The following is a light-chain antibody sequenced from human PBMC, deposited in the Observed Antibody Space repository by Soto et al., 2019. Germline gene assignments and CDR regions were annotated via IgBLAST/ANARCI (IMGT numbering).Light chain of an antibody. CDR3: AAWDDSLHGYV. CDR2: SNN. CDR1: SSNIGSNT. J-gene: IGLJ1*01. Sequence: QSVLTQPPSASGTPGQRVTISCSGSSSNIGSNTVNWYQQLPGTAPQLLISSNNQRPSGVPDRFSGSKSGTPASLAISALQSEDEADYYCAAWDDSLHGYVFGAGTKVTVL. V-gene: IGLV1-44*01.